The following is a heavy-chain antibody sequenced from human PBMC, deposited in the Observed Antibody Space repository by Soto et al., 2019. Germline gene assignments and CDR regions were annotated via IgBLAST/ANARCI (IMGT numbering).Heavy chain of an antibody. J-gene: IGHJ4*02. D-gene: IGHD3-3*01. CDR3: AKEGDYDFWSGYYPTFDY. CDR1: GFTFSSYG. CDR2: ISYDGSNK. V-gene: IGHV3-30*18. Sequence: GGSLRLSCAASGFTFSSYGMHWVRQAPGKGLEWVAVISYDGSNKYYADSVKGRFTISRDNSKNTLYLQMNSLRAEDTAVYYCAKEGDYDFWSGYYPTFDYWGQGTLVTVSS.